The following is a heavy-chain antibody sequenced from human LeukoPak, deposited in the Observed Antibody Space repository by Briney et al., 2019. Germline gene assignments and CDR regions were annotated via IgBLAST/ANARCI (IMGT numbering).Heavy chain of an antibody. V-gene: IGHV4-59*01. D-gene: IGHD6-13*01. CDR2: IYYSGST. CDR1: GGSISSYY. CDR3: ARYQLGSSCLDY. Sequence: SETLSLTCTVSGGSISSYYWSWIRQPPGKGLEWIGHIYYSGSTNYNPSLKSRVTISVDTSKNQFSLKLSSVTAADTAVYYCARYQLGSSCLDYWGQGTLVTVSS. J-gene: IGHJ4*02.